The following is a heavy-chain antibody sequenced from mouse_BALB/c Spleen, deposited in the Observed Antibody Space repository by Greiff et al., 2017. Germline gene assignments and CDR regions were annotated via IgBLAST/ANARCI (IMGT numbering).Heavy chain of an antibody. CDR1: GFTFSDYY. CDR3: ARVLYYYGSQPYDAMDY. D-gene: IGHD1-1*01. Sequence: EVKLVESGGGLVKPGGSLKLSCAASGFTFSDYYMYWVRQTPEKRLEWVATISDGGSYTYYPDSVKGRFTISRDNAKNNLYLQMSSLKSEDTAMYYCARVLYYYGSQPYDAMDYWGQGTSVTVSS. CDR2: ISDGGSYT. V-gene: IGHV5-4*02. J-gene: IGHJ4*01.